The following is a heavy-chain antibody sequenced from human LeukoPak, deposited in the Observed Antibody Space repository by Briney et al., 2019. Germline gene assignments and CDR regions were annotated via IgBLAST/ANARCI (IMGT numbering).Heavy chain of an antibody. CDR2: INPDGSEK. D-gene: IGHD6-19*01. Sequence: GGSLRLSCGASGFTFRTSWMNWVRQAPGKGREWVASINPDGSEKYSVDSVKGRFTISRDNAKNSLYLQMNSLRAEDTAVYYCARDRGYSSFDYWGQGTLVTVSS. CDR1: GFTFRTSW. CDR3: ARDRGYSSFDY. J-gene: IGHJ4*02. V-gene: IGHV3-7*01.